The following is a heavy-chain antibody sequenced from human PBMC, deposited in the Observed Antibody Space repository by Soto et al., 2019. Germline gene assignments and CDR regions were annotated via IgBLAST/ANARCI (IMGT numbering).Heavy chain of an antibody. J-gene: IGHJ4*02. D-gene: IGHD2-2*01. CDR2: ISGGSGDST. Sequence: GGSLRLSCAASGFTFSNYTMNWVRQAPGKGLEWVSGISGGSGDSTFYADSVKGRFTISRDNSKNTLHLQMNSLRTEDTAVYYCAKNQPSWATRAAFDYWGQGTLVTVSS. CDR3: AKNQPSWATRAAFDY. CDR1: GFTFSNYT. V-gene: IGHV3-23*01.